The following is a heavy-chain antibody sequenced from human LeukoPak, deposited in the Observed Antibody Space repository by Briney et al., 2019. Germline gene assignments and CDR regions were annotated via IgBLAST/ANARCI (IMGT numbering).Heavy chain of an antibody. CDR3: TRPFYDTSGSNWFDP. CDR1: GFTFSGSA. J-gene: IGHJ5*02. Sequence: PGGSLRLSCAASGFTFSGSAMHWVRQGSGKGLEWVGRIRSKANSYATAFAASVKGRFTISRDDSKNTAYLQMNSLKTEDTAVYYCTRPFYDTSGSNWFDPWGQGTLVTVSS. CDR2: IRSKANSYAT. V-gene: IGHV3-73*01. D-gene: IGHD3-22*01.